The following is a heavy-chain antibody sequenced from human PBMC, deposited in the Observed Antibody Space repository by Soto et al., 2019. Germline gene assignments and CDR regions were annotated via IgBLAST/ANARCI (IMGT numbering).Heavy chain of an antibody. CDR3: ARAVAALYRYFQH. D-gene: IGHD6-19*01. CDR2: INHSGST. CDR1: GGSFSGYY. Sequence: QVQLQQWGAGLLKPSETLSLTCAVYGGSFSGYYWSWIRQPPGKGLEWIGEINHSGSTNYNPSLKSRVTISVDTSKNQFSVTLSSVTAADTAVYYCARAVAALYRYFQHWGQGTLVTVSS. V-gene: IGHV4-34*01. J-gene: IGHJ1*01.